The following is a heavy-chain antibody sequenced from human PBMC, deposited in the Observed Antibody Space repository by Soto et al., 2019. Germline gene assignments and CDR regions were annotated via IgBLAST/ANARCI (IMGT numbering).Heavy chain of an antibody. D-gene: IGHD3-10*01. V-gene: IGHV2-5*02. CDR2: IYWDDDK. Sequence: QITLKESGPTLVKPTQTLTLTCTFSGFSLSTSGVGVAWIRQPPGKALEWHALIYWDDDKRYSPSLKSRLTITTDGSTXQVVLTMTNMDPVDTATYYCAHRRTYGSGSYSFGYWGQGTLVTVSS. CDR1: GFSLSTSGVG. J-gene: IGHJ4*02. CDR3: AHRRTYGSGSYSFGY.